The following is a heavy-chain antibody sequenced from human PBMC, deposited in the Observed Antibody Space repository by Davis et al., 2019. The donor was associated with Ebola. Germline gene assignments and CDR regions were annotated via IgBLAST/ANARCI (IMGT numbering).Heavy chain of an antibody. V-gene: IGHV3-30-3*01. CDR2: ISYDGSNK. D-gene: IGHD6-6*01. CDR3: ARDLRAARSYYYYGMDV. CDR1: GFTFSSYA. Sequence: GESLKISCAASGFTFSSYAMHWVRQAPGKGLEWVAVISYDGSNKYYADSVKGRFTISRDNSKNTLYLQMNSLRAEDTAVYYCARDLRAARSYYYYGMDVWGQGTTVTVSS. J-gene: IGHJ6*02.